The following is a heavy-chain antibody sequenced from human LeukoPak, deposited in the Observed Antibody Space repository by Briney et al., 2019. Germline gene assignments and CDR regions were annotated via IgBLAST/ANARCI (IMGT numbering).Heavy chain of an antibody. CDR2: ISGSGGST. J-gene: IGHJ4*02. CDR3: AKIKRSSWGGYFDY. CDR1: GFTFSSYA. V-gene: IGHV3-23*01. D-gene: IGHD6-6*01. Sequence: PGGSLRLSCAASGFTFSSYAMSWVRQAPGKGLEWVSAISGSGGSTYYADFVKGRFTISRDNSKNTLYLQMNSLRAEDTAVYYCAKIKRSSWGGYFDYWGQGTLVTVSS.